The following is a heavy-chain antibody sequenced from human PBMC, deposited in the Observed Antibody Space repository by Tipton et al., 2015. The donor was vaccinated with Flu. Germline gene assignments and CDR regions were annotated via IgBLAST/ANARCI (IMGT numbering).Heavy chain of an antibody. V-gene: IGHV4-4*07. CDR2: FYTSEDI. D-gene: IGHD6-13*01. J-gene: IGHJ4*02. CDR3: ARGSTTWYHHLDY. Sequence: TLSLTCTISGDSISRYFWNWIRRPAGQGLEWIGRFYTSEDIIYNPSVKGRVTMSLDTSKNQFSLTLYSVTAADTGSYYCARGSTTWYHHLDYWGPGALVTVSS. CDR1: GDSISRYF.